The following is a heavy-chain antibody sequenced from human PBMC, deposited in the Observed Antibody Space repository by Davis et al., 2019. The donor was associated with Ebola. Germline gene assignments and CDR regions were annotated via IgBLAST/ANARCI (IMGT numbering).Heavy chain of an antibody. Sequence: GGSLRLSCAASGFTFSSYGMSWVRQAPGKGLEWVSGLSPSGGSTYYADSVKGRFTISRDNSKNTLYLQMNSLRAEDTALYHCAKDRTYHYDSSGYHYGTTDAFHMWGQGTMVTVSS. CDR3: AKDRTYHYDSSGYHYGTTDAFHM. J-gene: IGHJ3*02. D-gene: IGHD3-22*01. CDR2: LSPSGGST. CDR1: GFTFSSYG. V-gene: IGHV3-23*01.